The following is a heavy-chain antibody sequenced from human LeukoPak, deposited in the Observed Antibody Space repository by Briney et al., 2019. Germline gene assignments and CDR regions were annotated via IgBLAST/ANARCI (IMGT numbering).Heavy chain of an antibody. CDR3: ASVPSDSTDAFDI. V-gene: IGHV5-51*01. CDR2: IYPGDSDT. D-gene: IGHD2-21*01. Sequence: GESLKISCKGSGYSFTSYWIGWVRQMPGKGLEWMGIIYPGDSDTRYSPSFQGQVTISADKSISTAYLQWSSLKASDTAMYYCASVPSDSTDAFDIWGQGTMVTVSS. J-gene: IGHJ3*02. CDR1: GYSFTSYW.